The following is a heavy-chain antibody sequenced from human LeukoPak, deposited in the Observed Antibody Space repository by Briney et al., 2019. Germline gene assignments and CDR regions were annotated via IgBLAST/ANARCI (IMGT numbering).Heavy chain of an antibody. V-gene: IGHV3-48*03. D-gene: IGHD5-24*01. J-gene: IGHJ4*02. Sequence: PGGSLRLSCAPSGFTFSSYQMNWVRQAPGKGLEWVSYISSTGSTIQYADSVKGRFTISRDNAKNSLYLQMNSLRAEDTAVYYCARDPGDGYWGGFDYWGQGTLVTVSS. CDR3: ARDPGDGYWGGFDY. CDR1: GFTFSSYQ. CDR2: ISSTGSTI.